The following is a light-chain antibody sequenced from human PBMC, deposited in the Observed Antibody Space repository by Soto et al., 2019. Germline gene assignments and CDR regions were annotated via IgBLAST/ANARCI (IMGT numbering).Light chain of an antibody. CDR1: QSVSSN. CDR3: QQYGSSQT. CDR2: GAS. V-gene: IGKV3-20*01. Sequence: EVVLTQSPDTLSVSPGEIATLCFRASQSVSSNLAWYQQKPGQAPRLLIYGASSRATGIPDRFSGSGSGTDFTLTISRLEPEDFAVYYCQQYGSSQTFGQGTKVAIK. J-gene: IGKJ1*01.